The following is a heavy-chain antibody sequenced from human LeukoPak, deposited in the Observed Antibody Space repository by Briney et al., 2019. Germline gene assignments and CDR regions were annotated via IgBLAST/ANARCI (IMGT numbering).Heavy chain of an antibody. CDR3: ARGSIAVAGPLSFDH. CDR1: GFTFSSYG. Sequence: GGSLRLSCAASGFTFSSYGMHWVRQAPGKGLEWVAVIWYDGSNKYYAGSVKGRFTISRDNSKNTLYLQMNSLRAEDTAVYYCARGSIAVAGPLSFDHWGQGTLVTVSS. V-gene: IGHV3-33*01. CDR2: IWYDGSNK. D-gene: IGHD6-19*01. J-gene: IGHJ4*02.